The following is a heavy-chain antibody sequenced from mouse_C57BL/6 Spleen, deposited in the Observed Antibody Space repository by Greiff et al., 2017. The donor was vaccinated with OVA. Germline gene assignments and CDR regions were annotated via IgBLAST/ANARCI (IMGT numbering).Heavy chain of an antibody. V-gene: IGHV1-54*01. D-gene: IGHD2-12*01. CDR2: INPGSGGT. J-gene: IGHJ4*01. Sequence: LVESGAELVRPGTSVKVSCKASGYAFTNYLIEWVKQRPGQGLEWIGVINPGSGGTNYNEKFKGKATLTADKSSSTAYMQLSSLTSEDSAVYFCARLRRRGYAMDYWGQGTSVTVSS. CDR3: ARLRRRGYAMDY. CDR1: GYAFTNYL.